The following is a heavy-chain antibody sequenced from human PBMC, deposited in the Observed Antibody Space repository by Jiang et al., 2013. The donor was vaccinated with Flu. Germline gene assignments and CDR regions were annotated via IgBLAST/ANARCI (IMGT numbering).Heavy chain of an antibody. CDR2: VHHSGNT. Sequence: QLVESASGPVKPSQTLSLTCTVSDGSLIGDFSWNWLRQPPGKGLEWIGYVHHSGNTFYNPSLKSRVTMSVDTSKNQFSLNLRSVTAADTAVYYCSTVSPRGSFFEYWGQGTMATVSS. V-gene: IGHV4-30-2*01. CDR3: STVSPRGSFFEY. CDR1: DGSLIGDFS. J-gene: IGHJ4*02. D-gene: IGHD1-26*01.